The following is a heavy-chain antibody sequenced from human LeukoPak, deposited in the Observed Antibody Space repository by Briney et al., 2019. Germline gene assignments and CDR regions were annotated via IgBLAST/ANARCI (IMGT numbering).Heavy chain of an antibody. CDR3: GTLLSNGPFDY. CDR1: GYTFADYF. J-gene: IGHJ4*02. Sequence: ASVKVSCKGFGYTFADYFIHWVRQAPGQGPEWMGRINPNSGATEYAQKFQGRVTMTRDTSISTAYMELSGLGSDDTAVYYCGTLLSNGPFDYWGQGSLVTVSS. V-gene: IGHV1-2*06. CDR2: INPNSGAT.